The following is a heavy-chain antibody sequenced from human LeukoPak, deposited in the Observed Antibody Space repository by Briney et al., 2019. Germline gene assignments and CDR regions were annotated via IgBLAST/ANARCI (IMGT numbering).Heavy chain of an antibody. CDR2: IKFHGHET. V-gene: IGHV3-30*02. CDR3: AKDKIPWFDP. Sequence: GGSLRLSCVASGFNFNNYDLHWVRQAPGKGLEWVAFIKFHGHETFYADSVGGRFTFSRDNSKNTLYLQMNSLRAEDTAVYYCAKDKIPWFDPWGQGTLVTVSS. J-gene: IGHJ5*02. CDR1: GFNFNNYD.